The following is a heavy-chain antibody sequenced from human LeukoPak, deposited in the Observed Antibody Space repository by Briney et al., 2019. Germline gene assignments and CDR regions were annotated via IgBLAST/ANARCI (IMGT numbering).Heavy chain of an antibody. CDR2: ISGSGGST. D-gene: IGHD6-13*01. J-gene: IGHJ4*02. CDR1: GFTFSSYA. Sequence: GGSLRLSCAASGFTFSSYAMSWVRQAPGKGLEWVSAISGSGGSTYYADSVKGRFTISRDNSKNTLYLQMNSLRAEDTAVYYCAKDVGIAAAGTFPFDYWGQGTLVTVSS. CDR3: AKDVGIAAAGTFPFDY. V-gene: IGHV3-23*01.